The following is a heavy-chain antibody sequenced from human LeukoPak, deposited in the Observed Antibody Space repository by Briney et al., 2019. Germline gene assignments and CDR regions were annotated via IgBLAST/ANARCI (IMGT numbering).Heavy chain of an antibody. D-gene: IGHD1-7*01. CDR1: GYSFTSYW. CDR2: ICPGDSDT. CDR3: ARSLITGTTSLGY. J-gene: IGHJ4*02. V-gene: IGHV5-51*01. Sequence: GESPKISCKGSGYSFTSYWIGWVRQMPGKGLEWMGIICPGDSDTRYSPSFQGQVTISADKSISTAYLQWSSLKASDTAMYYCARSLITGTTSLGYWGQGTLVTVSS.